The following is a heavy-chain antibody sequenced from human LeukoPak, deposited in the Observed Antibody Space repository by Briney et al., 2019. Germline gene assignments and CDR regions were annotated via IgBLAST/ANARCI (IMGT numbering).Heavy chain of an antibody. CDR2: ISYDGSNK. V-gene: IGHV3-30*14. J-gene: IGHJ4*02. CDR1: GFTFSSYA. D-gene: IGHD5-12*01. CDR3: ARDHNFGNSGYDYTYWHYFDY. Sequence: GGSLRLSCAASGFTFSSYAMHWVRQAPGKGLEWVAVISYDGSNKYYADSVKGRFTISRDNSKNTLYLQMGSLRAEDMAVYYCARDHNFGNSGYDYTYWHYFDYWGQGTLVTVSS.